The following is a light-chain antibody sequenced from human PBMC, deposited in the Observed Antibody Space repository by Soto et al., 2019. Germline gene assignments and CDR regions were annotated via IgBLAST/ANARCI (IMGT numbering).Light chain of an antibody. V-gene: IGKV1-27*01. Sequence: IQLTQSPSSLSASVGDRVTITCRASQGISSALAWYQQKPGKAPKLLIYAASTLQSGVPSRFSGSGSGTDFTLTISSLQPEDVATYYCQKYNSAPPWTFGQGTKVDIK. J-gene: IGKJ1*01. CDR3: QKYNSAPPWT. CDR1: QGISSA. CDR2: AAS.